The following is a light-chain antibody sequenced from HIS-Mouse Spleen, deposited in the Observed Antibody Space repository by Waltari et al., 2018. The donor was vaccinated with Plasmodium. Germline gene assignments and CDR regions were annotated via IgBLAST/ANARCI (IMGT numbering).Light chain of an antibody. Sequence: SYALTQPPSVSGSPCQTARITCAGHALRHPCTYWYHQKQGQAPVLVIYKDREMPPGIPERFSGSSSGTTVKLTISGVQAEDEADYYCQSADSSGTYVFGTGTKVTVL. V-gene: IGLV3-25*03. J-gene: IGLJ1*01. CDR3: QSADSSGTYV. CDR1: ALRHPC. CDR2: KDR.